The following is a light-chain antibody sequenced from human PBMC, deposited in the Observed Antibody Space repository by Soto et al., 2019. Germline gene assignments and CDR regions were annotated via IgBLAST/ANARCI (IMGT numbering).Light chain of an antibody. V-gene: IGKV3-15*01. CDR2: GAS. CDR3: QQYNNWTPSWT. CDR1: QSVSSN. J-gene: IGKJ1*01. Sequence: EIVMTQSPATLSVSPGERATLSCRASQSVSSNLAWYQQKPGQAPRLLIYGASTRATGIPARFSVSGSGTEFTLTISSLQSEDFAVYYCQQYNNWTPSWTFGQGTKVEIK.